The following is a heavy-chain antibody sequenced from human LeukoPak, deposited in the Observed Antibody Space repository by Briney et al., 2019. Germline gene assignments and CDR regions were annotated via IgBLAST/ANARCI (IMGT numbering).Heavy chain of an antibody. V-gene: IGHV1-3*01. CDR1: GYTFTTYA. J-gene: IGHJ4*02. CDR2: INAGNGNT. Sequence: APVKVSCKASGYTFTTYAIHWVRQAPGQRLEWVGWINAGNGNTKYSQKFQARVTITRDTSASTAYMELSSLRSEDTAVYYCARDPIGSRWPYYFDYWGQGTLVTVSS. D-gene: IGHD6-13*01. CDR3: ARDPIGSRWPYYFDY.